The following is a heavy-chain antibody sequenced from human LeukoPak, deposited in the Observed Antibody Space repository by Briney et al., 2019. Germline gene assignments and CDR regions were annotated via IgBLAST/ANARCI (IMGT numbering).Heavy chain of an antibody. CDR1: GYTFTSYA. V-gene: IGHV1-3*01. J-gene: IGHJ6*02. CDR2: INAGNGNT. D-gene: IGHD3-9*01. Sequence: GASVKVSCKASGYTFTSYAMHWVRQAPGQRLEWMGWINAGNGNTKYSQKFQGRVTITRDTSASTAYMELSSLRSEDTAVYYCARIRVLRYFDWPPMYYYGMDVWGQGTTVTVSS. CDR3: ARIRVLRYFDWPPMYYYGMDV.